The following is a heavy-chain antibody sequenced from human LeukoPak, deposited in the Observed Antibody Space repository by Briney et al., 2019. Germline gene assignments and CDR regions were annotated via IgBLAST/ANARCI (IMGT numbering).Heavy chain of an antibody. CDR3: ARVVAGDSDAFDI. Sequence: SETLSLTCTVSGGSVSSYYWSWIRQPPGKGLEWIGYIYYSGSTNYNPSLKSRVTISVDTSKNQFSLKLSSATAADTAVYYCARVVAGDSDAFDIWGQGTMVTVSS. J-gene: IGHJ3*02. D-gene: IGHD6-19*01. CDR2: IYYSGST. V-gene: IGHV4-59*02. CDR1: GGSVSSYY.